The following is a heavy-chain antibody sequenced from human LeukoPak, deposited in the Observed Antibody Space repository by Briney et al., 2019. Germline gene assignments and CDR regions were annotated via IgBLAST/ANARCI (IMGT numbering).Heavy chain of an antibody. CDR1: GGSISSGGYY. J-gene: IGHJ4*02. Sequence: SETLFLTCTVSGGSISSGGYYWTWIRQHPEKSLECLGYIFYSGYAYYNPPLKRRVTISVDKSKNQFSLKQSSVTAADTAVNYCARGSTLIRGFDYWGQGTLVTVTS. CDR3: ARGSTLIRGFDY. V-gene: IGHV4-31*03. CDR2: IFYSGYA. D-gene: IGHD3-10*01.